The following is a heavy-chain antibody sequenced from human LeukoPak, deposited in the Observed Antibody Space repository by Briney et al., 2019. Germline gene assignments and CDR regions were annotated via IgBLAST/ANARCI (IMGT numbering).Heavy chain of an antibody. CDR3: AKKGAAGAFDI. V-gene: IGHV3-23*01. Sequence: PGGSLRLSCAASGFTFSGYAMTWVRQAPGKGLEWVSFISAGGGRTDYADSVRGRLTISRDNSKDTLYLQMNSLRVEDTAIYYCAKKGAAGAFDIWGHGTMVSVSS. CDR2: ISAGGGRT. CDR1: GFTFSGYA. D-gene: IGHD6-25*01. J-gene: IGHJ3*02.